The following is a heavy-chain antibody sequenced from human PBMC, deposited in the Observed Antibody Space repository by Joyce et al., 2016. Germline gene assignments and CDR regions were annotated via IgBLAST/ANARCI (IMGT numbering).Heavy chain of an antibody. Sequence: QVQLAQSGAEVKKPGSSVKVSCKASGDIFSSHAISWGRQAPGQGLEWMGEIIPIFGTANYAQKFQGRVTITADESTDTVYMDLSSLRFEDTAVYYCARDPTQDTAMVTDYSGMDVWGQGTTVTVSS. D-gene: IGHD5-18*01. J-gene: IGHJ6*02. CDR1: GDIFSSHA. V-gene: IGHV1-69*01. CDR3: ARDPTQDTAMVTDYSGMDV. CDR2: IIPIFGTA.